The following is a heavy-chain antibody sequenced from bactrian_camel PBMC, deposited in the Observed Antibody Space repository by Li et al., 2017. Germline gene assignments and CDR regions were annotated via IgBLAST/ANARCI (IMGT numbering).Heavy chain of an antibody. CDR1: GFTFATYG. CDR3: ARSENPGCLLGIIRASYFEL. D-gene: IGHD1*01. CDR2: FYSGGPNDDRT. V-gene: IGHV3S40*01. J-gene: IGHJ4*01. Sequence: VQLVESGGGLVQPGGSLRLSCAASGFTFATYGMSWVRQAPGKGLEWVSTFYSGGPNDDRTYYSDSAKGRFTISRDNTKNTLYLQMNALKPEDTAMYYCARSENPGCLLGIIRASYFELWGQGTQVTVS.